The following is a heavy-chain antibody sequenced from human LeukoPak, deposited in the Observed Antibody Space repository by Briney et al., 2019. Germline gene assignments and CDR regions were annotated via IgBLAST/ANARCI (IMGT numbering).Heavy chain of an antibody. J-gene: IGHJ4*02. D-gene: IGHD6-13*01. CDR2: MDQDGREK. Sequence: GGSLRLSCAASGFTFSSYWMSWVRQAPGKGLEWVANMDQDGREKYYVDSVKGRFTISRDNSKNSLYLQMNSLRVEDTAVYYCAKTRPLDSSSWSHGDYWGQGTLVTVSS. CDR3: AKTRPLDSSSWSHGDY. V-gene: IGHV3-7*03. CDR1: GFTFSSYW.